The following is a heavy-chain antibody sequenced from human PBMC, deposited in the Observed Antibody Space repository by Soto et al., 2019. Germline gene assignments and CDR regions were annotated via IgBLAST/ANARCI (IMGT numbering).Heavy chain of an antibody. V-gene: IGHV4-59*01. CDR1: GGSITDNY. CDR2: IYYTGIT. CDR3: ARALDYDFWGGRNWFDP. D-gene: IGHD3-3*01. Sequence: PSETLSLTCSFSGGSITDNYWTLIRQSPGKGLEWVGYIYYTGITNYNPSLKRRVTISLDRSKNQFSLKLDSVTAADTAVYYCARALDYDFWGGRNWFDPWGQGTLVTV. J-gene: IGHJ5*02.